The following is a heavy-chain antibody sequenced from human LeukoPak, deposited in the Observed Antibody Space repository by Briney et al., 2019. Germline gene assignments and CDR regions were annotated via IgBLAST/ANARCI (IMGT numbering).Heavy chain of an antibody. V-gene: IGHV3-23*01. CDR2: IRGSGGST. CDR1: GFTFSSYA. D-gene: IGHD3-10*01. J-gene: IGHJ3*02. Sequence: GGSLRLSCAASGFTFSSYALSWVRQAPGKGLEWVSAIRGSGGSTYYADSVKGRFTISRDNSKNTLYLQMNSLRAEDTAVYYCAKDYIERGAFDIWGQGTMVTVSS. CDR3: AKDYIERGAFDI.